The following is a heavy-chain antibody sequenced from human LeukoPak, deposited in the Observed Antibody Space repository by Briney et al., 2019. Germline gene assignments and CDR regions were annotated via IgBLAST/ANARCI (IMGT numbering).Heavy chain of an antibody. CDR1: GGSISSYY. CDR3: ARTYYYDSSGHLSAFDI. Sequence: SETLSLTCTVSGGSISSYYWSWIRQPPGKGLEWIGYIYYSGSTNYNPSLKSRVTISVDTSKNQFSLTLSSVTAADTAVYYCARTYYYDSSGHLSAFDIWGQGTMVTVSS. CDR2: IYYSGST. V-gene: IGHV4-59*01. D-gene: IGHD3-22*01. J-gene: IGHJ3*02.